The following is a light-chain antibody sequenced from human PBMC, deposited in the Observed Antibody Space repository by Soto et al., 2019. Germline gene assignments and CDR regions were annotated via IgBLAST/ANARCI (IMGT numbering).Light chain of an antibody. V-gene: IGKV3-15*01. Sequence: EIVLTRSPGTLSLSPGERATLSCRASQSVSNNYLAWYQQKPGQAPRLLIYGASTRATGIPARFSGSGSGTEFTLTISSLQSGDFAVYYCQQYSYWPRTFGQGTKVDIK. CDR2: GAS. CDR1: QSVSNN. CDR3: QQYSYWPRT. J-gene: IGKJ1*01.